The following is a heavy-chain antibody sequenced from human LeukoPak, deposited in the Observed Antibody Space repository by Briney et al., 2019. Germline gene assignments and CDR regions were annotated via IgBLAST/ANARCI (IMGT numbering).Heavy chain of an antibody. J-gene: IGHJ4*02. CDR1: GGSISSETYY. D-gene: IGHD3-3*01. Sequence: SQTLSLTCSVSGGSISSETYYWSWIRQPAEKGLEWIGRIYTSGSTNYNPSLKSRVTISMDTSKNQFSLKLSSVTAADTAVYYCARVASSGYYYFDSWGQGTLVTVSS. CDR2: IYTSGST. V-gene: IGHV4-61*02. CDR3: ARVASSGYYYFDS.